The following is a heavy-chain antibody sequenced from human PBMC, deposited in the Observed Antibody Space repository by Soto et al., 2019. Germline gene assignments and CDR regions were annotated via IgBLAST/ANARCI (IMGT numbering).Heavy chain of an antibody. V-gene: IGHV4-31*03. CDR1: GGSISSDGYY. J-gene: IGHJ6*02. D-gene: IGHD2-21*01. CDR2: SYNNGNA. CDR3: ARGRYSTTYSTYYYGLAL. Sequence: QVQLQESGPGLVKPSQTLSLTCIVSGGSISSDGYYWTWIRQHAGQGLEWIAYSYNNGNAYYNPSLESRVSMSVDTSKNQVSLRLTSVTAADTAVYYCARGRYSTTYSTYYYGLALWGQGTKVTVSS.